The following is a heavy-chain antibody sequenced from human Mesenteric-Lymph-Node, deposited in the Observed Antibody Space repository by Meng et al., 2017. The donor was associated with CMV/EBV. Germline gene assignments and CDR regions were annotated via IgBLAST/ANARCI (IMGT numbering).Heavy chain of an antibody. CDR1: GFTFSSYA. V-gene: IGHV3-23*01. CDR3: AKDSGLGDIVVVPAAPNLDS. Sequence: GESLKISCAVSGFTFSSYAMSWVRQAPGKGLEWVSVISGSGGITYYADSVKGRFTISRDNSKNTLYLKMSSLRAEDTAAYYCAKDSGLGDIVVVPAAPNLDSWGQGTLVTVSS. D-gene: IGHD2-2*01. CDR2: ISGSGGIT. J-gene: IGHJ4*02.